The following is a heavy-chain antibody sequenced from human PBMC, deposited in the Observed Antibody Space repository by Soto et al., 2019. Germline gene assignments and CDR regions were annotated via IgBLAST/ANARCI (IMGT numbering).Heavy chain of an antibody. D-gene: IGHD6-13*01. CDR1: GFTFSSYA. CDR3: AKDPAAAGPPLYYYYYMDV. V-gene: IGHV3-23*01. Sequence: EVQLLESGGGLVQPGGSLRLSCAASGFTFSSYAMSWVRQAPGKGLEWVSAISGSGGSTYYADSVKGRFTISRDNSKNTLYLQKNSLRAEDTAVYYCAKDPAAAGPPLYYYYYMDVWGKGTTVTVSS. CDR2: ISGSGGST. J-gene: IGHJ6*03.